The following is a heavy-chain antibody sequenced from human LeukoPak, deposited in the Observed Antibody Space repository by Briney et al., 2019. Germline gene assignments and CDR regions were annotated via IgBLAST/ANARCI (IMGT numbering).Heavy chain of an antibody. CDR2: TYYRSKWYN. V-gene: IGHV6-1*01. CDR1: GDSVSSNSAA. CDR3: ARAWGSSGWNLYYYYGMDV. J-gene: IGHJ6*02. D-gene: IGHD6-19*01. Sequence: SQTLSLTCAISGDSVSSNSAAWNWIRQSPSRGLEWLGRTYYRSKWYNDYAVSVKSRITINPDTSKNQFSLQLNSVTPEDTAVYYCARAWGSSGWNLYYYYGMDVWGQGTTVTVSS.